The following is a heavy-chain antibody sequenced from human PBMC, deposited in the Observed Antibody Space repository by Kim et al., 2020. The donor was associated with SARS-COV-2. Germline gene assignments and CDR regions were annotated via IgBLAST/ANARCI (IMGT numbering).Heavy chain of an antibody. CDR2: IYHSGST. Sequence: SETLSLTCTVSSGSISSTFYFWSWIRQPPGKGLEWIGTIYHSGSTDYHPSLKNRVTISLDTSKNDFSLRLTSVTAADTAVYYCARLTVYVSSTTDSWGQG. J-gene: IGHJ4*02. V-gene: IGHV4-39*01. D-gene: IGHD3-10*01. CDR3: ARLTVYVSSTTDS. CDR1: SGSISSTFYF.